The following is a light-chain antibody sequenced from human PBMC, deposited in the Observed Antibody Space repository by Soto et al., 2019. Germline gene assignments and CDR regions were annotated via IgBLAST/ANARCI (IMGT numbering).Light chain of an antibody. CDR3: SSYTSSSTRV. Sequence: QSALTQPASVSGSPGQSITNSCTGTSSDVGGYNYVSWYQQHPDKAPKLMIYEVSNRPSGVSNRFSGSKSGNTASLTISGLQAEDEADYYCSSYTSSSTRVFGGGTKLTVL. V-gene: IGLV2-14*01. CDR1: SSDVGGYNY. J-gene: IGLJ3*02. CDR2: EVS.